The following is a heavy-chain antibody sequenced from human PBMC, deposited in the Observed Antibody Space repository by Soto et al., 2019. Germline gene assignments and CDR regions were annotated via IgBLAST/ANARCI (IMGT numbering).Heavy chain of an antibody. CDR2: IYYSGST. CDR1: GGSISSYY. CDR3: AANYDFWSGYLGAFDI. V-gene: IGHV4-59*01. Sequence: SETLSLTCTVSGGSISSYYWSWIRQHPGKGLEWIGYIYYSGSTNYNPSLKSRVTISVDTSKNQFSLKLSSVTAADTAVYYCAANYDFWSGYLGAFDIWGQGTMVTVSS. D-gene: IGHD3-3*01. J-gene: IGHJ3*02.